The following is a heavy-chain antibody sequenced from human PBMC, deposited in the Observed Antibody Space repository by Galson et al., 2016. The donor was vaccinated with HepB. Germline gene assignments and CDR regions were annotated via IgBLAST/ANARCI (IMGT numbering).Heavy chain of an antibody. J-gene: IGHJ3*02. CDR2: ISPGDSDT. V-gene: IGHV5-51*01. Sequence: SGAEVKKPGESLKISCKGSAYSFTSYWIGWVRQMPGKGLEWMGIISPGDSDTRYSPSFEGQVTISADESISTAYLQWSSLKASDTAMCYCARRYCGGGSCRRRDSFDIWSQGTRVTVSS. CDR1: AYSFTSYW. CDR3: ARRYCGGGSCRRRDSFDI. D-gene: IGHD2-15*01.